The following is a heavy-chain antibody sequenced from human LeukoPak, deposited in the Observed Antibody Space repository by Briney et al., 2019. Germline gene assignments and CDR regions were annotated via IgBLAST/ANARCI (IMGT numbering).Heavy chain of an antibody. V-gene: IGHV3-7*03. CDR1: GFTFSGFW. CDR2: INSDGSEG. Sequence: GGSLRLSCAVSGFTFSGFWTSWSRQAPGKGLEWVASINSDGSEGYYADVVKGRFTISRDNAKNSLYLQINSLRAEDTAVYYCARSSYSSSSSVWGQGTMVTVSS. CDR3: ARSSYSSSSSV. J-gene: IGHJ3*01. D-gene: IGHD6-6*01.